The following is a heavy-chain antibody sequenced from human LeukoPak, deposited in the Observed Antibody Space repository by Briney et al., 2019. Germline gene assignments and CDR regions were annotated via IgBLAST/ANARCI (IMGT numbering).Heavy chain of an antibody. CDR2: ISYDGSNK. V-gene: IGHV3-30*04. CDR1: GFTFSSYA. Sequence: PGRSLRLSCAASGFTFSSYAMHWVRQAPGKGLEWVAVISYDGSNKYYADSVKGRFTISRDNSKNTLYLQMNSLRAEDTAVYYCARSSFNDILTGYYFSAYDYWGQGTLVTVSS. D-gene: IGHD3-9*01. J-gene: IGHJ4*02. CDR3: ARSSFNDILTGYYFSAYDY.